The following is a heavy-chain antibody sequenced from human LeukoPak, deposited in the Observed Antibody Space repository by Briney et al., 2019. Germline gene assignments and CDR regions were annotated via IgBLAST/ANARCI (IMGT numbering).Heavy chain of an antibody. Sequence: SETLSLTCAVYGGSLSGYYWGWIRQPPGKGLEWIGSIYYSGSTYYNPSLKSRVTISVDTSKNQFSLKLSSVTAADTAVYYCARQYYYDSSGYYPSFDYWGQGTLVTVSS. J-gene: IGHJ4*02. CDR1: GGSLSGYY. CDR2: IYYSGST. CDR3: ARQYYYDSSGYYPSFDY. V-gene: IGHV4-39*01. D-gene: IGHD3-22*01.